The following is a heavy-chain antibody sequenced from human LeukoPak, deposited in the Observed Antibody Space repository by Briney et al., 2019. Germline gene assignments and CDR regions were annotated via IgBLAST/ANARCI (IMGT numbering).Heavy chain of an antibody. CDR2: ISSSSSTI. Sequence: GGSLRLSCATSGFTFSSYGMTWVRQAPGKGLEWVSYISSSSSTIYYADSVKGRFTISRDNSKNTLFLQMNSLRAEDTAVYFCARDVGGGDTFDYWGQGTLVTVSS. D-gene: IGHD2-21*02. CDR3: ARDVGGGDTFDY. J-gene: IGHJ4*02. V-gene: IGHV3-48*01. CDR1: GFTFSSYG.